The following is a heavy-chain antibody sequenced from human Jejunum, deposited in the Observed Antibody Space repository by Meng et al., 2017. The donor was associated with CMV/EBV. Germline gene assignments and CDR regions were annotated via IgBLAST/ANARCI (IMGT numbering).Heavy chain of an antibody. CDR1: GYSRSRGGDY. J-gene: IGHJ4*02. D-gene: IGHD6-19*01. Sequence: TVSGYSRSRGGDYWSWIPQHTGKGREWSGYTYYGGSIYNDPAHKSRVTISYDTSKTQFPQKLSSGTAAEAAVYYGAGGGGHSSGWVDYWGQGTLVTVSS. CDR3: AGGGGHSSGWVDY. V-gene: IGHV4-31*02. CDR2: TYYGGSI.